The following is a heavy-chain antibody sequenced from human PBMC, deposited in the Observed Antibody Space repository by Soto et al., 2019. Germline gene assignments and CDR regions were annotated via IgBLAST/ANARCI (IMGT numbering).Heavy chain of an antibody. D-gene: IGHD5-12*01. V-gene: IGHV1-69*08. Sequence: QVQLVQSGAEVKKPGSSVKVSCKASGGTFSSYTISWVRQAPGQGLEWMGRIIPILGIANYAQKFQGRVTITADKSTSTAYMELSSLRSEDTAVYYCAREGGIVATTEARTRDYWGQGTLVTVSS. CDR3: AREGGIVATTEARTRDY. CDR1: GGTFSSYT. J-gene: IGHJ4*02. CDR2: IIPILGIA.